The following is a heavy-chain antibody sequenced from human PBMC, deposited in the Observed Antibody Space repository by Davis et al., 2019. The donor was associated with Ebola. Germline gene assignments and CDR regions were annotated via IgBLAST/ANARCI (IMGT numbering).Heavy chain of an antibody. J-gene: IGHJ4*02. Sequence: PSETLSLTCTVSGGSISSSSYYWGWIRQPPGKGLEWIGCIYYSGTTYYNPSLKSRLTISVDTSKNQFSLKLSSVTAADTAVFYCVTTPHYSSYWYPPYWGQGTLVTVSP. CDR3: VTTPHYSSYWYPPY. CDR1: GGSISSSSYY. CDR2: IYYSGTT. V-gene: IGHV4-39*01. D-gene: IGHD6-13*01.